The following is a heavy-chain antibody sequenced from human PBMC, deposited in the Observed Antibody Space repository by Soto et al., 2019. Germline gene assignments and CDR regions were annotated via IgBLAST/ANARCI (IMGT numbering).Heavy chain of an antibody. Sequence: ASVKVSCKASGYSFTNYYMHWVRQAPGQGLEWMGTINADRGYTTYAQRLQGRVTMTTDTSTSTVYMELSSLRSDDTAVYYCARMAPPGDYWGQGTLVTVSS. V-gene: IGHV1-46*01. J-gene: IGHJ4*02. CDR1: GYSFTNYY. CDR2: INADRGYT. CDR3: ARMAPPGDY.